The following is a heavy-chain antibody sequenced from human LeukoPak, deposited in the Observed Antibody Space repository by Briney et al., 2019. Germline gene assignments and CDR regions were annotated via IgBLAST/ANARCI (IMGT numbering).Heavy chain of an antibody. CDR2: ISAYNGNT. Sequence: ASVKVSCKASGYTFTSYGISWVRQAPGQGLEWMGWISAYNGNTNYAQKLQGRVTMTTDTSTSTAYMELRSLRSDDTAVYYCARWNYDFWSGYYGGLDYWGQGTLVTVSS. J-gene: IGHJ4*02. V-gene: IGHV1-18*01. D-gene: IGHD3-3*01. CDR3: ARWNYDFWSGYYGGLDY. CDR1: GYTFTSYG.